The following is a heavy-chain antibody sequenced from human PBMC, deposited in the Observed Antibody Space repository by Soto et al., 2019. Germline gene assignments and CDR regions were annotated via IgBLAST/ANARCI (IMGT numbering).Heavy chain of an antibody. V-gene: IGHV4-34*01. Sequence: QVQLQQWGAGLLKPSATLSLTCAVYGGSFRGYYWSWVRQPPWKGLEWIGEINHVGGTNYTPSLKSRLTISGDTSKNQFCLKVSSVTAADTAVYYGAIGQKGYSSSWYVDWGQGTPVTVSS. CDR3: AIGQKGYSSSWYVD. J-gene: IGHJ4*02. D-gene: IGHD6-13*01. CDR1: GGSFRGYY. CDR2: INHVGGT.